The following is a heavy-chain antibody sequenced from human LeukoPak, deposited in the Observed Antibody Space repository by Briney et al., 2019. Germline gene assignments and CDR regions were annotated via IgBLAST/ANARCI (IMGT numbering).Heavy chain of an antibody. CDR1: GFTFSIYA. V-gene: IGHV3-33*08. Sequence: GGSLRLSCAASGFTFSIYAMNWVRQAPGKGLEWVAVIWYDGSNKYYADSVKGRFTISRDNSKNTLYLQMNSLRAEDTAVYYCARDLPETYYDFWSGVAGNWFDPWGQGTLVTVSS. CDR2: IWYDGSNK. CDR3: ARDLPETYYDFWSGVAGNWFDP. J-gene: IGHJ5*02. D-gene: IGHD3-3*01.